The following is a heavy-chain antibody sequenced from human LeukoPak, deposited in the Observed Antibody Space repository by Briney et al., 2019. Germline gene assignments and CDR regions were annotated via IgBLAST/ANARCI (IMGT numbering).Heavy chain of an antibody. J-gene: IGHJ4*02. D-gene: IGHD5-24*01. V-gene: IGHV3-7*01. CDR1: GFTFSRYW. CDR3: ARDQSPVEMATMPDY. CDR2: IKQDGSEK. Sequence: GGSLRLSCAASGFTFSRYWMSWVRQAPGKGLEWVANIKQDGSEKYYVDSVKGRFTISRDNAKKSLYLQMNSLRAEDTAVYYCARDQSPVEMATMPDYWGQGTLVTVSS.